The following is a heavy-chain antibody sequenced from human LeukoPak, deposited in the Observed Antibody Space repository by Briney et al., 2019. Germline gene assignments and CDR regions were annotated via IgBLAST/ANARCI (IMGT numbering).Heavy chain of an antibody. J-gene: IGHJ4*02. Sequence: GGSLRLSCAASGFTFSSYGMHWVRQAPGKGLEWVAFLRYDGSNKYYADSVKGRFTISRDNSKNTLYLQMNSLRAEDTAVYYCAKENTFYYYGSWNPGYWGQGTRVTVSS. CDR2: LRYDGSNK. V-gene: IGHV3-30*02. CDR1: GFTFSSYG. D-gene: IGHD3-10*01. CDR3: AKENTFYYYGSWNPGY.